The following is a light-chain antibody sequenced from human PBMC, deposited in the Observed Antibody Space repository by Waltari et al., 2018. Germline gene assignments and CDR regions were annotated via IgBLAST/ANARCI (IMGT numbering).Light chain of an antibody. V-gene: IGKV3-11*01. J-gene: IGKJ1*01. CDR1: QSVSNY. Sequence: PGETATLSCRASQSVSNYLAWYQQKPGQAPRLLIYDASSRATGIPARFSGSGSGTDFTLTINRLEPEDFAVYYCQQRISWPPWTFGEGTNVEIK. CDR2: DAS. CDR3: QQRISWPPWT.